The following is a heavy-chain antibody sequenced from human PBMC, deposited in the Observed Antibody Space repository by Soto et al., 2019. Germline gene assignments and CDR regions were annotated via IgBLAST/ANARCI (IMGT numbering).Heavy chain of an antibody. J-gene: IGHJ4*02. Sequence: PGGSLRLSCAASGFTFSSSWMHWVCQAPEKGQEWVADIKCDGSEKYYVDSVKGRLTISRDNAKNSLYLQVNSLRAEDMTVYYCVRRAYGDYVRFDYWGQGTLVTVSS. D-gene: IGHD4-17*01. V-gene: IGHV3-7*03. CDR3: VRRAYGDYVRFDY. CDR2: IKCDGSEK. CDR1: GFTFSSSW.